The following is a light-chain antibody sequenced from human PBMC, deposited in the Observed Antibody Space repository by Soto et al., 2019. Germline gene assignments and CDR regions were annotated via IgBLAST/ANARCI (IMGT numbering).Light chain of an antibody. CDR1: QSVSDN. Sequence: EIVLTQSPGTLSLSPGERATLSCRASQSVSDNYLAWYQRKPGQAPRLLIYGASTRATGIPARFSGSGSGTEFTLTISSLQSEDFAVYYCQHYNNWPPYTFGQGTKLEIK. CDR2: GAS. CDR3: QHYNNWPPYT. J-gene: IGKJ2*01. V-gene: IGKV3-15*01.